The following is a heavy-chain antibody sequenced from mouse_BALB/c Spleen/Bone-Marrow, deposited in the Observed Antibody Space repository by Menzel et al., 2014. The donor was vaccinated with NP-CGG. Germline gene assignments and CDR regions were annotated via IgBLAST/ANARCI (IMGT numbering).Heavy chain of an antibody. CDR1: GYTFTSYW. Sequence: QVQLQQSGAELAKPGASVKMSCKASGYTFTSYWMHWVKQRPGQGLEWIGYINPSTGYTEYNQKFKDKATLTADKYSSTAYMQLSSLTSEDSAVYYCARGYYGSSLVYWGQGTLVTVSA. J-gene: IGHJ3*01. CDR2: INPSTGYT. CDR3: ARGYYGSSLVY. V-gene: IGHV1-7*01. D-gene: IGHD1-1*01.